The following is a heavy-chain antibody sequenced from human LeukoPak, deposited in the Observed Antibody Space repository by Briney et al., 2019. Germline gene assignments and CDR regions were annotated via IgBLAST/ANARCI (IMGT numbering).Heavy chain of an antibody. CDR3: ARTYYYDSSGQGYFDY. D-gene: IGHD3-22*01. CDR2: IYPGDSDA. J-gene: IGHJ4*02. CDR1: GYSFTSYW. Sequence: GESLKIFCKGSGYSFTSYWIGWVRQMPGKGLEWMGIIYPGDSDARYSPSFQGQVTFSADKSISTAYLQWSSLKASDTAMYYCARTYYYDSSGQGYFDYWGQGTLVTVSS. V-gene: IGHV5-51*01.